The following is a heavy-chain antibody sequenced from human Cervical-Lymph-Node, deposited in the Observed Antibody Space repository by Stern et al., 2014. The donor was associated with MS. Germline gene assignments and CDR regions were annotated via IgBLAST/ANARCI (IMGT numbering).Heavy chain of an antibody. CDR3: AKESDAFDM. CDR1: GFAFSSHY. J-gene: IGHJ3*02. V-gene: IGHV3-30*18. CDR2: ISHEGSDQ. Sequence: DQLVESGGGVVQPGGSLRLSCAASGFAFSSHYMHWVRQAPGKGLEWVAFISHEGSDQRYEDSVKGRFTISRDNSKNTMYLHMNSLRAEDTAVYYCAKESDAFDMWGQGTMVTVSS.